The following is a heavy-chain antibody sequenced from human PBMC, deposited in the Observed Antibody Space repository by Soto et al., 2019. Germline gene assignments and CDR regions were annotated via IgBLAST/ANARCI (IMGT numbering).Heavy chain of an antibody. V-gene: IGHV1-2*02. CDR1: GYSFIDYY. CDR3: ARPPYCSSTSCFLDY. CDR2: INPNSGDT. Sequence: GASVKVSCKSSGYSFIDYYMHWVRQAPGQGLEWMGWINPNSGDTKYAQKFQDRVTMTRDTSISTAYMELSRLKSDDTAVYYCARPPYCSSTSCFLDYWGQGTQVTVSS. J-gene: IGHJ4*02. D-gene: IGHD2-2*01.